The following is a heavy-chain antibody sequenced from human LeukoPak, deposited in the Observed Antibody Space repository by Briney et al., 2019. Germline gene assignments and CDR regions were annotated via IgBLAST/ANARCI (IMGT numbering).Heavy chain of an antibody. CDR3: ARDQYDTWSRRGNFDP. J-gene: IGHJ5*02. V-gene: IGHV3-7*03. Sequence: GGSLRLSCVASGFTFGKYWISWVRQAPGKGLEWVANIKLDGSEKNYVDSVKGRFTISRDNTKNSLYLQMNSLRAEDTAVFYCARDQYDTWSRRGNFDPWGQGTLVIVSS. CDR1: GFTFGKYW. D-gene: IGHD3-3*01. CDR2: IKLDGSEK.